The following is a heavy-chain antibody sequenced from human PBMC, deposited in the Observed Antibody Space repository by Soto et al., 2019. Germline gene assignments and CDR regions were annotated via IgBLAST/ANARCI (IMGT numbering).Heavy chain of an antibody. Sequence: QVQLVQSGAAVKKPGSSVKVSCKASGGTVSNYVINWVRQVPGQGLEWMGGIIPIFGSTNYAQTFLHRVTISADKSTTTVYMALNSHNTADTAVYYCARPSFDSSGYYLYYFESWGPGLLVTVSS. CDR2: IIPIFGST. CDR3: ARPSFDSSGYYLYYFES. D-gene: IGHD3-22*01. J-gene: IGHJ4*02. CDR1: GGTVSNYV. V-gene: IGHV1-69*06.